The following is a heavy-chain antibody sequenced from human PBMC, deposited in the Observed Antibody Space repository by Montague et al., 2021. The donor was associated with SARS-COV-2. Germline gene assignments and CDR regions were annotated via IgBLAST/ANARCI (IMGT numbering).Heavy chain of an antibody. CDR2: TYHNGIT. V-gene: IGHV4-59*08. Sequence: SETLSLTCNVSGGSINSYYWRWIDQSPTKEVEWSGYTYHNGITNSNTTPKSRGTISVDTSKNQFSLNLNSMSAADTAIYYCERHYFASGTYYAGRALALWGQGTVVTVSS. CDR3: ERHYFASGTYYAGRALAL. CDR1: GGSINSYY. D-gene: IGHD1-26*01. J-gene: IGHJ3*01.